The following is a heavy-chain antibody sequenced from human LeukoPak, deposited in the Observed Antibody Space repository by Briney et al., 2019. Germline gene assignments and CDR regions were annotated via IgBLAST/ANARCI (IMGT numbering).Heavy chain of an antibody. CDR3: ARDRGYCTNAVCPADY. CDR1: GYTFTGYG. Sequence: ASVKVSCKTSGYTFTGYGFNWVRQAPGQGLEWIGSISTYNGNTNFAQKLQGRVTMTTDTSTSTAYMELRSLRSDDTAVYYCARDRGYCTNAVCPADYWGQGTLVTVSS. CDR2: ISTYNGNT. D-gene: IGHD2-8*01. J-gene: IGHJ4*02. V-gene: IGHV1-18*01.